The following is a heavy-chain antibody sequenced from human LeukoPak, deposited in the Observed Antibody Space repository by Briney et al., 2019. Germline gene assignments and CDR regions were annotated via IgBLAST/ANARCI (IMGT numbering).Heavy chain of an antibody. J-gene: IGHJ4*02. CDR1: GGTFSSYA. CDR3: ARAPFYDFWGGYSGGYYFDY. CDR2: IIPILGIA. V-gene: IGHV1-69*04. D-gene: IGHD3-3*01. Sequence: ASVKVSCKASGGTFSSYAISWVRQAPGQGLEWMGRIIPILGIANYAQKFQGRVTITADKSTSTAYMELSSLRSEDTAVYYCARAPFYDFWGGYSGGYYFDYWGQGTLVTVSS.